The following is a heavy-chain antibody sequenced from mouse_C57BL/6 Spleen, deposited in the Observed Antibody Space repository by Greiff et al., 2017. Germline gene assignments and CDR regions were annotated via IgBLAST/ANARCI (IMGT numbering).Heavy chain of an antibody. J-gene: IGHJ2*01. CDR1: GYSITSGYY. D-gene: IGHD1-2*01. CDR2: ISYDGSN. CDR3: ARGHYGRYYFDY. Sequence: ESGPGLVKPSQSLSLTCSVTGYSITSGYYWNWIRQFPGNKLEWMGYISYDGSNNYNPSLKNRISITRDTSKNQFFLKLNSVTTEDTATYYCARGHYGRYYFDYWGQGTTLTVSS. V-gene: IGHV3-6*01.